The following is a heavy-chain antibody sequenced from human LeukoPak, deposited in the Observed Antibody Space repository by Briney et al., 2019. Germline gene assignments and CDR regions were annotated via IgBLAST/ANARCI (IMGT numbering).Heavy chain of an antibody. D-gene: IGHD3-9*01. Sequence: RTGGSLRLSCAASGFTFSNAWMSWVRQAPGKGLEWVGRIKRKADGGTTDYAAPVKATFTITRANSKTTLYLQMNSLKTEDTAVYYCTTVEYFDWLLVDYWGQGTLVTVSS. V-gene: IGHV3-15*01. J-gene: IGHJ4*02. CDR1: GFTFSNAW. CDR2: IKRKADGGTT. CDR3: TTVEYFDWLLVDY.